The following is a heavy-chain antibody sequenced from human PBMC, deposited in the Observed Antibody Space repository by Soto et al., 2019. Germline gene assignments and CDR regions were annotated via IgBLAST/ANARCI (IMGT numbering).Heavy chain of an antibody. CDR1: GFTFSDHH. V-gene: IGHV3-72*01. Sequence: EVQLVESGGGLVQPGESTRLSCAVSGFTFSDHHMDWVRQAPGKGLEWVGRIRNKANSDTTEYAASVKGRFTISRDDSKDSVYLQMNSLKTEDTATYYLGSVGGWRGGSTGFDFWGQGTVVTVSS. D-gene: IGHD1-26*01. CDR2: IRNKANSDTT. CDR3: GSVGGWRGGSTGFDF. J-gene: IGHJ3*01.